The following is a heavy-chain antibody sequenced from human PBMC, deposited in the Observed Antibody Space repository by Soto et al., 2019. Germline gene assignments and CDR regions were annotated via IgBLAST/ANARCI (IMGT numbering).Heavy chain of an antibody. D-gene: IGHD1-26*01. Sequence: QVQLVQSGAEVKKPESSVKVSCKASGCTLSSYAISWVRQAPRQALEWMGGIIPIIGTANYAQKFQGRVTITADESTSTAYRELSSLRSEDTGVYYCARGLGGATRPLDYWGQGTLVTVSS. J-gene: IGHJ4*02. CDR3: ARGLGGATRPLDY. CDR1: GCTLSSYA. CDR2: IIPIIGTA. V-gene: IGHV1-69*01.